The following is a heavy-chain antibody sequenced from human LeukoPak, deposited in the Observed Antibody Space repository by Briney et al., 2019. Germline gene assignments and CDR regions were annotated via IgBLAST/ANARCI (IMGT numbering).Heavy chain of an antibody. CDR1: GFTFSNAW. D-gene: IGHD3-10*01. J-gene: IGHJ2*01. CDR2: IKQDGSEK. CDR3: ARLNTSGDWYFDL. V-gene: IGHV3-7*01. Sequence: PGGSLRLSCAASGFTFSNAWMSWVRQAPGKGLEWVANIKQDGSEKYYVDSVKGRFTISRDNAKNSLYLQMNSLRAEDTAVYYCARLNTSGDWYFDLWGRGTLVTVSS.